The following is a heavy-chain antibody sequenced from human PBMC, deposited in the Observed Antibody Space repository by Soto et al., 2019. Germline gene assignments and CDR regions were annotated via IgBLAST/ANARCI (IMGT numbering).Heavy chain of an antibody. CDR1: GYSFTSYW. CDR2: IYPGDSDT. V-gene: IGHV5-51*01. CDR3: AKDEYSSSSGGPDPYYYYGMDV. D-gene: IGHD6-6*01. J-gene: IGHJ6*02. Sequence: PGESLKISCKGSGYSFTSYWIGWVRQMPGKGLEWMGIIYPGDSDTRYSPSFQGQVTISADKSISTAYLQWSSLKASDTAVYYCAKDEYSSSSGGPDPYYYYGMDVWGQGTTVTVSS.